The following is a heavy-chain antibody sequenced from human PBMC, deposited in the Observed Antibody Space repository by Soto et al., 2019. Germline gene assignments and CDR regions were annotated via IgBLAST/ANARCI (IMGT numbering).Heavy chain of an antibody. Sequence: GGSLRLSCAASGFTFSNAWMSWVRQAPGKGLEWVGRIKSKTDGGTTDYAAPVKGRFTISRDDSKNTLYLQMNSLKTEDTAVYYCTTDSLQCLVHYYFDYWGQGTLVTVSS. CDR3: TTDSLQCLVHYYFDY. CDR1: GFTFSNAW. V-gene: IGHV3-15*01. J-gene: IGHJ4*02. D-gene: IGHD6-19*01. CDR2: IKSKTDGGTT.